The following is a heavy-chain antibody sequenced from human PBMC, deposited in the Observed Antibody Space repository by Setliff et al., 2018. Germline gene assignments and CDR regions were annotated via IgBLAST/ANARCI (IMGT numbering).Heavy chain of an antibody. V-gene: IGHV4-39*01. CDR1: GGSISSSSYY. Sequence: SETLSLTCTVSGGSISSSSYYWGWIRQPPGKGLEWIGSIYYSGRTYYNPSLKSRVTISVDTSKNQFSLKLSSVTAADTAVYYCALNPSWFGELFAWFDPWGQGTLVTVSS. J-gene: IGHJ5*02. D-gene: IGHD3-10*01. CDR3: ALNPSWFGELFAWFDP. CDR2: IYYSGRT.